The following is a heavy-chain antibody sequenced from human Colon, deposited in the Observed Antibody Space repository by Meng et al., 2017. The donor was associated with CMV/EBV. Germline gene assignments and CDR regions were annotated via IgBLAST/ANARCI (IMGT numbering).Heavy chain of an antibody. Sequence: GGSLRLSCAVSGFTFSSYEMNWVRQAPGKGLEWVANIDPGGSVEKYVDSVKGRFTISRDNAKNSLFLQMNSLRAEDTAVFYCARTDTTSSGYFDYWGQGALVTVSS. CDR3: ARTDTTSSGYFDY. CDR1: GFTFSSYE. CDR2: IDPGGSVE. J-gene: IGHJ4*02. D-gene: IGHD6-6*01. V-gene: IGHV3-7*01.